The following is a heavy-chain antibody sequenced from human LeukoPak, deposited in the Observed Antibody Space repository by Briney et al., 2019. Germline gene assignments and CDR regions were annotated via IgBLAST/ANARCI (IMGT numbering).Heavy chain of an antibody. CDR1: GFTLDDYG. J-gene: IGHJ4*02. CDR2: ICWNGGST. D-gene: IGHD1-26*01. CDR3: AKEARWELLTFDY. V-gene: IGHV3-20*04. Sequence: PGGSLRLSCAASGFTLDDYGMHWVRHAPGKGVEWVSGICWNGGSTGYADSVKGRFTISRDNSKNTLYLQMNSLRAEDTAVYYCAKEARWELLTFDYWGQGTLVTVSS.